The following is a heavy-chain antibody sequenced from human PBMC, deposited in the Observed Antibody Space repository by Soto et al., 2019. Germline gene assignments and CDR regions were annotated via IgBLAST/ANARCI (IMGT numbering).Heavy chain of an antibody. J-gene: IGHJ6*02. CDR3: ARVEGRFYYGMDV. V-gene: IGHV4-4*02. CDR2: IYHSESA. CDR1: GGSISSSNC. Sequence: QVQLQESGPGLVKPSGTLSLTCAVSGGSISSSNCWSWVRQPPGKGLEWIGEIYHSESANYNPSLKSGVTISVDKSMNQFSLQLSSVAAADTAVYYCARVEGRFYYGMDVWGQGTTVTVSS.